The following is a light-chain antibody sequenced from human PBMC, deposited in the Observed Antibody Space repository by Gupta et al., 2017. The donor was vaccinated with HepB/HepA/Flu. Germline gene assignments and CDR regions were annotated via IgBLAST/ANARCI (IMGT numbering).Light chain of an antibody. CDR2: NDD. J-gene: IGLJ1*01. CDR3: AAWDNSLSAYV. V-gene: IGLV1-47*02. Sequence: SVLTQPPSASGTPGQRVIISCSGSSSNVGRDNVYWYLQLPGTAPKLLIYNDDQRPSGVPDRFSGSKSGTSASLAISGLRSEDEADYYCAAWDNSLSAYVFGTGTWVTVL. CDR1: SSNVGRDN.